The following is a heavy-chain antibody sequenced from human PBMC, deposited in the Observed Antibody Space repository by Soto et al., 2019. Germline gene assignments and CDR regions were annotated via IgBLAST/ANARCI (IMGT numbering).Heavy chain of an antibody. D-gene: IGHD2-15*01. Sequence: PSETLSLTCAVSGGSISSGGYSWSWIRQPPGKGLEWIGYIYHSGSTYYNPSLKSRVTISVDRSKNQFSLKLSSVTAADTAVYYCARTVTVTQLSRFSDYYGMNVWGQGTTVTVSS. CDR1: GGSISSGGYS. CDR2: IYHSGST. J-gene: IGHJ6*02. CDR3: ARTVTVTQLSRFSDYYGMNV. V-gene: IGHV4-30-2*01.